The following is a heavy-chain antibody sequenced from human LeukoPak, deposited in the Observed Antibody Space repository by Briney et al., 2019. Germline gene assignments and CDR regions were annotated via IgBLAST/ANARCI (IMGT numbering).Heavy chain of an antibody. CDR2: ISGSGGST. V-gene: IGHV3-23*01. D-gene: IGHD6-13*01. J-gene: IGHJ1*01. Sequence: GGSLRLSCAASGLTFSSYAMSWVRQAPGKGLEWVSAISGSGGSTYYADSVKGRFTISRDNSKNTLYLQMNSLRAEDTAVYYCAKGSRYSSSWSQFQHWGQGTLVTVSS. CDR3: AKGSRYSSSWSQFQH. CDR1: GLTFSSYA.